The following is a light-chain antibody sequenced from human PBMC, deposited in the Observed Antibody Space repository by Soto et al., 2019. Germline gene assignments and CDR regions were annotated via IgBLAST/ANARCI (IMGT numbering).Light chain of an antibody. CDR3: QQYSDWPIT. Sequence: SGSPGQSVTISCTGTSSDVGGYNYVSWYQQQPGQAPRLLIYGASTRATAVPDRFSGSGSGTDFTLTITSLQSDDFAVYFCQQYSDWPITFGQGTRLEIK. CDR1: DVGGYN. CDR2: GAS. J-gene: IGKJ5*01. V-gene: IGKV3-15*01.